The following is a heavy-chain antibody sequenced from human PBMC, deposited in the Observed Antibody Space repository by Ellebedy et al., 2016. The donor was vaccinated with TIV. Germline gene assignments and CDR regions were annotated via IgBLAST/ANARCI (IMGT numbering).Heavy chain of an antibody. D-gene: IGHD6-13*01. Sequence: GESLKISCAASGFTFSSYAMSWVRQAPGKGLEWVSAISGSGGSTYYADSVKGRFTISRDNSKNTLYLQMNSLRAEDTAVYYCATLDPQQLVRRYYYYYGMDVWGQGTTVTVSS. CDR3: ATLDPQQLVRRYYYYYGMDV. CDR2: ISGSGGST. CDR1: GFTFSSYA. V-gene: IGHV3-23*01. J-gene: IGHJ6*02.